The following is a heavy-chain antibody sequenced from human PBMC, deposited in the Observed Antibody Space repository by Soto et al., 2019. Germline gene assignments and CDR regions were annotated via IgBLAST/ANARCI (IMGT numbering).Heavy chain of an antibody. CDR2: INSDGSST. CDR1: GFTFSSYW. V-gene: IGHV3-74*01. CDR3: ARDRAAYYYGSGSLMFDY. D-gene: IGHD3-10*01. Sequence: GGSLRLSCAASGFTFSSYWMHWVRQAPGKGLVWVSRINSDGSSTSYADSVKGRFTISRDNAKNTLYLQMNSLRAEDTAVYYCARDRAAYYYGSGSLMFDYWGQGTLVTVSS. J-gene: IGHJ4*02.